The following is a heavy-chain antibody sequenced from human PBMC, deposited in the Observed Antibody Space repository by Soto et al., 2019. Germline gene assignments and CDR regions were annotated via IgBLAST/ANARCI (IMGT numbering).Heavy chain of an antibody. CDR3: ARAGVDYFDY. J-gene: IGHJ4*02. Sequence: SETLSLTCTVSGGSISSSSYYWGWIRQPPGKGLEWIGSFYYSGSTYYNPSLKSRVTISVDTSKNQFSLKLSSVTAADTAVYYCARAGVDYFDYWGQGTLVTVSS. CDR2: FYYSGST. D-gene: IGHD2-21*01. CDR1: GGSISSSSYY. V-gene: IGHV4-39*07.